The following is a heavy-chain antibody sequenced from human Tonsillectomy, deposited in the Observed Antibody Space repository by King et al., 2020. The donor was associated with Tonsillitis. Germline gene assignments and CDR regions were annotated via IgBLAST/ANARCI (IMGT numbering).Heavy chain of an antibody. V-gene: IGHV3-23*04. CDR1: GFTFSSYA. CDR2: ISDSGSGGST. CDR3: AKDSDFDTSGYYPEYFQH. J-gene: IGHJ1*01. D-gene: IGHD3-22*01. Sequence: VQLVESGGGLVQPGGSLRLSCAASGFTFSSYAMSWVRQAPGKGLEWVSTISDSGSGGSTYYADSVKGRFTISRANSKTTLYLQMDSLRAEDTAVYYCAKDSDFDTSGYYPEYFQHWGQGTLVTVSS.